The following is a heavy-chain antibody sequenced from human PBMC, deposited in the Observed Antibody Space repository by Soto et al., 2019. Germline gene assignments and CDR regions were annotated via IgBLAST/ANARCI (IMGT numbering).Heavy chain of an antibody. CDR2: ISSSSSYI. CDR1: GFTFSSYS. D-gene: IGHD1-26*01. J-gene: IGHJ6*02. CDR3: ARDLVGGYSYGMDV. Sequence: GGSLRLSCAASGFTFSSYSMNWVRQAPGKGLEWVSSISSSSSYIYYADSVKGRFTISRDNAKNSLYLQMNSLRAEDTAVYYCARDLVGGYSYGMDVWGQGTTVTVSS. V-gene: IGHV3-21*01.